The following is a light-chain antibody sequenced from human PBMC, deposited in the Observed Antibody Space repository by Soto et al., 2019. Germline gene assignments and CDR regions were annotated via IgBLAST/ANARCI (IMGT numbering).Light chain of an antibody. Sequence: DIQMTQSPSTLSASVGDRVTITCRASQNIDSWLAWYQQKLGRAPKLLIYKASSLESGVPSRFSGSGSGTEFALTISSLQPDDFATYYCQVYNRYSGTFGQGTKVDIK. J-gene: IGKJ1*01. CDR2: KAS. V-gene: IGKV1-5*03. CDR1: QNIDSW. CDR3: QVYNRYSGT.